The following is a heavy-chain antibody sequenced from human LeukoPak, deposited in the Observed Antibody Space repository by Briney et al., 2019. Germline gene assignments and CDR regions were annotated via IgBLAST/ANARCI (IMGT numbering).Heavy chain of an antibody. D-gene: IGHD3-22*01. CDR1: GGSISSSRHY. V-gene: IGHV4-61*09. J-gene: IGHJ4*02. CDR3: ARGPYKYDSSGCFDY. Sequence: SETLSLTCTVSGGSISSSRHYWSWIRQPAGKGLEWIGHIYTSGSANYNPSLKSRVTISVDMSKNQFSLKLSSVTAADTAVYYCARGPYKYDSSGCFDYWGQGTLVTVSS. CDR2: IYTSGSA.